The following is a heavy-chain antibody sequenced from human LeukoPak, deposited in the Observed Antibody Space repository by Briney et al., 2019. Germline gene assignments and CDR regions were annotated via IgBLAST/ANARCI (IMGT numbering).Heavy chain of an antibody. CDR3: TRENSGSYREFDY. CDR1: GGSISSYY. D-gene: IGHD1-26*01. V-gene: IGHV4-4*07. Sequence: SETLSLTCTVSGGSISSYYWSWIRQPAGKGPEWIGRIYTSGSTNYNASLKSRVSMSVDTSKNQFSLKLSSVTAADTAVFYCTRENSGSYREFDYWGQGTLVTVSS. J-gene: IGHJ4*02. CDR2: IYTSGST.